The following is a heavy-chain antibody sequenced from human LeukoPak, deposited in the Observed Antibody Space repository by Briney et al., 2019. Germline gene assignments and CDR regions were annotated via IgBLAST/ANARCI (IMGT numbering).Heavy chain of an antibody. Sequence: PSETLSLTCTVSGGSISSSTYYWGWIRQPPGKGLEWIGSISYNGYTNYNPSLKSRVTISVDTSKNQFYLKLNSVTAADTAVYYCARDFVSGIPRAFDIWGQGTMVTVSS. CDR1: GGSISSSTYY. CDR2: ISYNGYT. J-gene: IGHJ3*02. V-gene: IGHV4-39*07. CDR3: ARDFVSGIPRAFDI. D-gene: IGHD1-26*01.